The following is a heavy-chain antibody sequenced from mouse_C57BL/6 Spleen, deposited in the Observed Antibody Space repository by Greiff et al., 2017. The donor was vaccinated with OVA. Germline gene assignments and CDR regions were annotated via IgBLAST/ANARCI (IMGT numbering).Heavy chain of an antibody. CDR1: GYTFTSYW. J-gene: IGHJ4*01. D-gene: IGHD1-1*01. V-gene: IGHV1-53*01. Sequence: QVQLQQPGTELVKPGASVKLSCKASGYTFTSYWMHWVKQRPGQGLEWIGNINPSNGGTNYNEKFKSKTTLTVDKSSSTAYMQLSSLTSEDSAVYYCARGGVVEDYAMDYWGQGTSVTVSS. CDR3: ARGGVVEDYAMDY. CDR2: INPSNGGT.